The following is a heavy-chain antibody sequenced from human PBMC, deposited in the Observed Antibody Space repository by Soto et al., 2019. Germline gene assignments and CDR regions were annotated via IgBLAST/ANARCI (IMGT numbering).Heavy chain of an antibody. CDR3: ARVVAATPQTWFDP. V-gene: IGHV4-59*01. D-gene: IGHD2-15*01. CDR2: IYYSGST. J-gene: IGHJ5*02. Sequence: SETLSLTCTVSGGSISSYYWSWIRQPPGRGLEWIGYIYYSGSTKYNPSLKSRVTISVDTSKNQFSLKLSSVTAADPAVYYCARVVAATPQTWFDPWGQGTLVTVSS. CDR1: GGSISSYY.